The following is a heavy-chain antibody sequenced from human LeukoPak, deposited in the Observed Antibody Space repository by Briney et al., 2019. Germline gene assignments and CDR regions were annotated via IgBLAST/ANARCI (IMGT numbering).Heavy chain of an antibody. CDR3: ARGWLQFLLDY. CDR1: GFTFSTYA. D-gene: IGHD5-24*01. J-gene: IGHJ4*02. Sequence: GGSLRLSCAASGFTFSTYAMHWVRQAPGKGLEWVAVISYDGSNKYYADSVKGRFAISRDNSKNTLYLQMNSLKAEDTAVYYCARGWLQFLLDYWGQGTLVTVSS. V-gene: IGHV3-30*09. CDR2: ISYDGSNK.